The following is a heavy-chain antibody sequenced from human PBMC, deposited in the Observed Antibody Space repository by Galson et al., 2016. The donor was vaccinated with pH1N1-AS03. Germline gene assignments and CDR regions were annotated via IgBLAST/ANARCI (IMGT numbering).Heavy chain of an antibody. Sequence: ETLSLTCKVSGDSISSSRFYWGWIRQPPGKGLEWIGSIYYSGTTYYTSSLKSRVTISVDTSKNEFSLRLTSVTAADTAVYYCARPLAVTDAFDVWGQGTMVTIS. CDR1: GDSISSSRFY. V-gene: IGHV4-39*01. CDR3: ARPLAVTDAFDV. J-gene: IGHJ3*01. CDR2: IYYSGTT. D-gene: IGHD2-21*02.